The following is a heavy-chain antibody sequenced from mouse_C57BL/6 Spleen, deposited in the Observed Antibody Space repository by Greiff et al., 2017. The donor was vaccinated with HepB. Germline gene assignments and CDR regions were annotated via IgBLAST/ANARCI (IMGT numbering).Heavy chain of an antibody. CDR1: GYAFSSYW. V-gene: IGHV1-80*01. CDR2: IYPGDGDT. J-gene: IGHJ2*01. CDR3: ARSGFYYDYDGY. D-gene: IGHD2-4*01. Sequence: QVQLQQSGAELVKPGASVMISCKASGYAFSSYWMNWVKQRPGKGLEWIGQIYPGDGDTNYNGKFKGKATLTADKSSSTAYMQLSSLTSEDSAVYFCARSGFYYDYDGYWGQGTTLTVSS.